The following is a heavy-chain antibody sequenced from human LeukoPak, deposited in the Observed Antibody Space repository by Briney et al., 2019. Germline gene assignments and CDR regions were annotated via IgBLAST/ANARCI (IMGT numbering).Heavy chain of an antibody. D-gene: IGHD3-10*01. Sequence: PSETLSLTCAVYGGSFSGYYWSWIRQPPGKGLEWIGEINHSGSTNYNPSLKSRVTMSVDTSKNQFSLKLSSVTAADTAVYYCARSYGSGSYPWFDPWGQGTLVTVSS. V-gene: IGHV4-34*01. CDR3: ARSYGSGSYPWFDP. CDR1: GGSFSGYY. J-gene: IGHJ5*02. CDR2: INHSGST.